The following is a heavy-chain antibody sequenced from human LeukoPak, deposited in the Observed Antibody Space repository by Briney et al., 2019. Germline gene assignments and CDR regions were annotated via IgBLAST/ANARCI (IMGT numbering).Heavy chain of an antibody. V-gene: IGHV3-30-3*01. D-gene: IGHD1-26*01. Sequence: GGSLRLSCAASGFTFSSYAMHWVRQAPGKGLEWVAVISYDGSNKYYADSVKGRFTISRDNSKNTLYLQMNSLRAEDTAVYYCARAPVARGSYRYYGMDVWGQGTTVTVSS. CDR1: GFTFSSYA. CDR3: ARAPVARGSYRYYGMDV. J-gene: IGHJ6*02. CDR2: ISYDGSNK.